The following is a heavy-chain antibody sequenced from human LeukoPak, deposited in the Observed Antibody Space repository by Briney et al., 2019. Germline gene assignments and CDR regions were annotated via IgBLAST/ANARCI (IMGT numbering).Heavy chain of an antibody. Sequence: GGSLRLSCAASGFTFISYAMSWVRQAPGKGLEWVSAISGGGGSTYYADSVKGRFTISRDNSKNTLYLQMNSLRAEDTAVYYCAKNPFGVVSIDYWGQGTLVTVSS. D-gene: IGHD3-3*01. V-gene: IGHV3-23*01. CDR1: GFTFISYA. J-gene: IGHJ4*02. CDR3: AKNPFGVVSIDY. CDR2: ISGGGGST.